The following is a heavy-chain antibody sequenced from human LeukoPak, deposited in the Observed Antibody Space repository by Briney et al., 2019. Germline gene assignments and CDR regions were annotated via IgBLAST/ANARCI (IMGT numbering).Heavy chain of an antibody. CDR3: AKDMESYYYDSSGPIWFDP. Sequence: PGRSLRLSCAASGFTFDGYAMHWVRQAPGKGLEWVSGISWNSGSIGYADSVKGRFTISRDNAKNSLYLQMNSLRAEDTALYYCAKDMESYYYDSSGPIWFDPWGQGTLVTVSS. CDR2: ISWNSGSI. V-gene: IGHV3-9*01. J-gene: IGHJ5*02. CDR1: GFTFDGYA. D-gene: IGHD3-22*01.